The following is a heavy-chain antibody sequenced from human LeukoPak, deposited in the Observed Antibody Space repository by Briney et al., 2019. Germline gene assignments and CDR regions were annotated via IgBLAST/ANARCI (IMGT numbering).Heavy chain of an antibody. V-gene: IGHV3-23*01. Sequence: GGSLRLSCAASGFTFSSYAMSWVRQAPGKGLEWVSAISGSGGSTYYADSVKGRFTISRDNSKNTLYLQMNSLRAEDTAVYYCARVSMVRGVIILRYYFDYWGQGTLVTVSS. CDR3: ARVSMVRGVIILRYYFDY. CDR2: ISGSGGST. CDR1: GFTFSSYA. J-gene: IGHJ4*02. D-gene: IGHD3-10*01.